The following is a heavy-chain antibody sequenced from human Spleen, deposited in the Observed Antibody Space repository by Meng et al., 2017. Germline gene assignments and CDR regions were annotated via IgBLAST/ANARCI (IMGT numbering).Heavy chain of an antibody. Sequence: GESLKISCAASGFTFSNVVMHWVRQAPGKGLEWVAVISYDGSNKYYADSVKGRFTISRDNSKNTLYLQMNSLRAEDTAVYYCARDRLVGATSIELDYWGQGTLVTVSS. CDR2: ISYDGSNK. CDR3: ARDRLVGATSIELDY. D-gene: IGHD1-26*01. J-gene: IGHJ4*02. V-gene: IGHV3-30*19. CDR1: GFTFSNVV.